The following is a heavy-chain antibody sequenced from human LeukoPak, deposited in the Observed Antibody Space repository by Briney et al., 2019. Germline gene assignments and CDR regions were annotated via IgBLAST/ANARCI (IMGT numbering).Heavy chain of an antibody. CDR2: IYNAKNT. CDR3: AQTTGWPGFDF. CDR1: GASTSSRY. J-gene: IGHJ4*02. V-gene: IGHV4-59*08. D-gene: IGHD6-19*01. Sequence: KPSETLSLICSASGASTSSRYWSWIRQFPGGTLEWIGHIYNAKNTKYNPSLTSRVTISVDTSRNQFSLSLTSLTAADTAIYYCAQTTGWPGFDFWGPGALVTVSS.